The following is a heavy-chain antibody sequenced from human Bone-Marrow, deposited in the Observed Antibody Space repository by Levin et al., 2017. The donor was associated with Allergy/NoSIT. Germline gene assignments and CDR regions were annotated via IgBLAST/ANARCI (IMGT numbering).Heavy chain of an antibody. CDR2: IYYSRST. CDR1: GGSISSSSYY. D-gene: IGHD2-21*02. CDR3: ARDMVTRHSEFDY. V-gene: IGHV4-39*02. Sequence: SETLSLTCTVSGGSISSSSYYWGWIRQPPGKGLEWIGSIYYSRSTYYNPSLKSRVTISVDTSKNQFSLKLSSVTAADTAVYYCARDMVTRHSEFDYWGQGTLVTVSS. J-gene: IGHJ4*02.